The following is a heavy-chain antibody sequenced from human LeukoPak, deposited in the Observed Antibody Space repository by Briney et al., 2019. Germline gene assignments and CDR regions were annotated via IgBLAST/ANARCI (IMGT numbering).Heavy chain of an antibody. Sequence: SVKVSCKASGGTYSSYAISWVRQAPGQGLEWMGRIIPILGIANYAQKFQGRVTITADKSTSTAYMELRSLRSDDTAVYYCARSYGGNSGLDYWGQGTLVTVSS. CDR2: IIPILGIA. D-gene: IGHD4-23*01. CDR3: ARSYGGNSGLDY. V-gene: IGHV1-69*04. CDR1: GGTYSSYA. J-gene: IGHJ4*02.